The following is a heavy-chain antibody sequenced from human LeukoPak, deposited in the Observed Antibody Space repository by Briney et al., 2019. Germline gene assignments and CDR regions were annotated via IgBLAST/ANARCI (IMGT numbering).Heavy chain of an antibody. V-gene: IGHV4-38-2*02. CDR1: GGSISSYY. Sequence: SETLSLTCTVSGGSISSYYWGWIRQPPGKVLEWIGSIYHSGSTYYNPSLKSRVTISVDTSKNQFSLKLSSVTAADTAVYYCARDYYDSSGYYPDAFDIWGQGTMVTVSS. J-gene: IGHJ3*02. D-gene: IGHD3-22*01. CDR3: ARDYYDSSGYYPDAFDI. CDR2: IYHSGST.